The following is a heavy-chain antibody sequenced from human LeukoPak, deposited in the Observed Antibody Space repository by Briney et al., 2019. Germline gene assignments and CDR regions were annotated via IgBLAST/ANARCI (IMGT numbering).Heavy chain of an antibody. CDR3: ARTYYDFWSGYPPTDY. J-gene: IGHJ4*02. D-gene: IGHD3-3*01. CDR2: IYHSGRT. V-gene: IGHV4-38-2*01. CDR1: GYSISSGYY. Sequence: SETLSLTCAVSGYSISSGYYWGWIRQPPGKGLEWIGGIYHSGRTYYNPSLKSRVTISVDTSKNQFSLKLSSVTAADTAVYYCARTYYDFWSGYPPTDYWGQGTLVTVSS.